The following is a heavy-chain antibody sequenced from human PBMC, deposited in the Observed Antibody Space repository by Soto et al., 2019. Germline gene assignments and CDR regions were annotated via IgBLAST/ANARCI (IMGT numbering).Heavy chain of an antibody. D-gene: IGHD2-8*01. CDR3: RANPYGMDV. J-gene: IGHJ6*02. CDR2: IKQDGSEK. Sequence: GGFLRLSCAASGFTFSSYWMSWVRQAPGKGLEWVANIKQDGSEKYYVDSVKGRFTISRDNAKNSLYLQMNSLRAEDTAVYYCRANPYGMDVWGQGTTVTVSS. CDR1: GFTFSSYW. V-gene: IGHV3-7*05.